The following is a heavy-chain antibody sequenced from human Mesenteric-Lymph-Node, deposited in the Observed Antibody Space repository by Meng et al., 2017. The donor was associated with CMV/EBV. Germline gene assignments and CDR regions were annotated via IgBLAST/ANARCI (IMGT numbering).Heavy chain of an antibody. CDR2: ITSSSSTI. J-gene: IGHJ6*02. CDR1: GFTFSSYW. Sequence: GESLKISCAASGFTFSSYWMTWVRQAPGKGLEWVSYITSSSSTIYYADSVKGRFTISRDNSKNSVYLQMNSLRAEDTAVYYCARDRAERGYSYGMDVWGQGTTVTVSS. V-gene: IGHV3-48*04. CDR3: ARDRAERGYSYGMDV. D-gene: IGHD5-18*01.